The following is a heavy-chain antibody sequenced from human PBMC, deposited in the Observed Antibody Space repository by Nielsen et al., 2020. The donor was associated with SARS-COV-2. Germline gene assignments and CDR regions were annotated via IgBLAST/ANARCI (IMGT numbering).Heavy chain of an antibody. J-gene: IGHJ4*02. D-gene: IGHD3-10*01. V-gene: IGHV3-23*01. Sequence: GGSLRLSCAASGFTFWTYAMSWARQAPGKGLEWVSLISDSGGSTYSADSVKGRFTISRDNSRNTLYLQMNSLSAEDTAIYYCVKVYGSGTYYNYFDYWGQGTLVTVSS. CDR1: GFTFWTYA. CDR2: ISDSGGST. CDR3: VKVYGSGTYYNYFDY.